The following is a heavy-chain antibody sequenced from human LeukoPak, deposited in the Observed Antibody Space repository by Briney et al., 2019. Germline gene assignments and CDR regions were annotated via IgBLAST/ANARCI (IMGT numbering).Heavy chain of an antibody. CDR2: ISYDGSNK. CDR1: GFAFSSYG. J-gene: IGHJ6*02. D-gene: IGHD2-15*01. Sequence: GGSLRLSCAASGFAFSSYGMHWVRQAPGKGLEWVAVISYDGSNKYYADSVKGRFTISRDNSKNTLYLQMNSLRAEDTAVYYCAALGYCSGGSCKRNYYGMDVWGQGTTVTVSS. CDR3: AALGYCSGGSCKRNYYGMDV. V-gene: IGHV3-30*03.